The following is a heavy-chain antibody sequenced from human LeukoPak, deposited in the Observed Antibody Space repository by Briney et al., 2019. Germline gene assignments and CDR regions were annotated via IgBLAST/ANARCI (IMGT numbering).Heavy chain of an antibody. Sequence: GGSLRLSCAASGFTFNTYWMQWVRQAPGMGLVWVSRINTDGSSASYADSVKGRFTISRDNAKNTLYLQMNSLRAEDTAVYYCTRRANFYYMDVWGKGTTVTVSS. V-gene: IGHV3-74*01. CDR1: GFTFNTYW. CDR2: INTDGSSA. CDR3: TRRANFYYMDV. J-gene: IGHJ6*03.